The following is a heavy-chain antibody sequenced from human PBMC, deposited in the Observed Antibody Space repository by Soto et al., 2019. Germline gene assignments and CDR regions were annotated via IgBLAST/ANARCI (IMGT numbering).Heavy chain of an antibody. V-gene: IGHV1-24*01. CDR3: ATGAGSYTLGFDY. J-gene: IGHJ4*02. D-gene: IGHD3-10*01. Sequence: QVQLVQSGAEVKRPGASVKVSCKVSGYTLTEFSMHWVRQAPGKGLEWMGRFDPEDGETIYAQRFQGRVTLTEDTSTDTAYMELSSLRSEDTAVYYCATGAGSYTLGFDYWGQGTLVTVSS. CDR1: GYTLTEFS. CDR2: FDPEDGET.